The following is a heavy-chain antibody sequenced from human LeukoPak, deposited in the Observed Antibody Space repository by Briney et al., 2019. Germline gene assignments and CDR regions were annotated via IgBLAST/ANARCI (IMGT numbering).Heavy chain of an antibody. V-gene: IGHV1-2*02. D-gene: IGHD6-19*01. CDR2: INPNSGGT. CDR3: ARVSSRSAVAGTSYGMDV. CDR1: GYTFTGYY. J-gene: IGHJ6*02. Sequence: ASVKVSCKASGYTFTGYYMHWVRQAPGQGLEWMGWINPNSGGTNYAQKFQGRVTMTRDTSTSTAYMELSRLRSDDTAVYYCARVSSRSAVAGTSYGMDVWGQGTTVTVSS.